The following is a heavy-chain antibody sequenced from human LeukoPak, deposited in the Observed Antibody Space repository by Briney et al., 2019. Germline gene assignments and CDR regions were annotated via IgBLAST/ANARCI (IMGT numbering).Heavy chain of an antibody. Sequence: SETLSLTCTASGDSISSYYWSWMRQPAGKGLEWIGRIYTSGSTIYNHSLKSRVIMSIDMSRTQFSLKVTSVTPADTAVYYCARDRPYPDIVVVGYGFDVWGQGTMVTVSS. CDR1: GDSISSYY. J-gene: IGHJ3*01. CDR3: ARDRPYPDIVVVGYGFDV. D-gene: IGHD2-15*01. CDR2: IYTSGST. V-gene: IGHV4-4*07.